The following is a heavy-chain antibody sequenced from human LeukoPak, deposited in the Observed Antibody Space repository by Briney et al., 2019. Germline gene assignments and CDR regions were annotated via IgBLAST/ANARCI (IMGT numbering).Heavy chain of an antibody. CDR2: IYHTGST. CDR3: AGWGMILGWRG. D-gene: IGHD3-22*01. Sequence: SGTLSLTCAVSGGPISSSNWWSWVRPPPGKGLEWIGEIYHTGSTYYNPSLKSRVTISVDTSKNQFSLKLSSVTAADTAVYYCAGWGMILGWRGWGQGTLVTVSS. V-gene: IGHV4-4*02. J-gene: IGHJ4*02. CDR1: GGPISSSNW.